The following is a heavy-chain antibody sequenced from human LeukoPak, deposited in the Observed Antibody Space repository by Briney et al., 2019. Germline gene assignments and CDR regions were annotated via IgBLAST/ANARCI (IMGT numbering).Heavy chain of an antibody. CDR2: IRYDGSNK. Sequence: PGGSLRLSCAASGLSFSNYGMHWVRQAPGKGLEGVAFIRYDGSNKYYTDSVKGRFTISRDNPKNTLYLQMNSLRAEDTAVYYCAKRTAVAGTFDYWGQGTLVTVSS. D-gene: IGHD6-19*01. V-gene: IGHV3-30*02. CDR3: AKRTAVAGTFDY. J-gene: IGHJ4*02. CDR1: GLSFSNYG.